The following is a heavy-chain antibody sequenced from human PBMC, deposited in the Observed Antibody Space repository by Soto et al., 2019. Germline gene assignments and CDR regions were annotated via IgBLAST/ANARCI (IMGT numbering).Heavy chain of an antibody. D-gene: IGHD6-19*01. CDR1: GGSFSGYY. Sequence: QVQLQQWGAGLLKPSETLSLTCGVYGGSFSGYYWSWIRQPPGKGLEWIGEINHSGSIKYNPSLKSRVTLSVDTSKNQFSLKLRSVTAAETAVYYCARGAGSGWDYYYYGMDVWGQGTTVTVSS. CDR3: ARGAGSGWDYYYYGMDV. V-gene: IGHV4-34*01. CDR2: INHSGSI. J-gene: IGHJ6*02.